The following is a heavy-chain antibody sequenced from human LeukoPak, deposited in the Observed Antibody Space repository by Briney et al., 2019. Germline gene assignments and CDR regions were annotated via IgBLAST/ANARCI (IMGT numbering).Heavy chain of an antibody. CDR3: AKDLHYYVATDE. V-gene: IGHV3-23*01. CDR1: GFTFSDCA. D-gene: IGHD3-10*02. Sequence: GGSRALSCAASGFTFSDCAMSWARQAPGKGLEWVSAIGSDGNKHYSESVKGRFAISRDNSKNTLFLQMTSLRAEDTALYYCAKDLHYYVATDEWGQVTALTVSS. CDR2: IGSDGNK. J-gene: IGHJ6*02.